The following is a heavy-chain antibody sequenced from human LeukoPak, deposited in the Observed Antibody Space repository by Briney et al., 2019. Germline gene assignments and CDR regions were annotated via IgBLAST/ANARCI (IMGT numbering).Heavy chain of an antibody. Sequence: PGGSLRLSCAASGFTVSSNYMSWVRQAPGKGLEWVSVIYSGGSTYYADSVKGRFTISRDNSKNTLYLQMNSLRAEDTAVYYCARARDYGDYVGAFDIWGQGTMVTVSS. V-gene: IGHV3-66*01. J-gene: IGHJ3*02. CDR2: IYSGGST. CDR3: ARARDYGDYVGAFDI. CDR1: GFTVSSNY. D-gene: IGHD4-17*01.